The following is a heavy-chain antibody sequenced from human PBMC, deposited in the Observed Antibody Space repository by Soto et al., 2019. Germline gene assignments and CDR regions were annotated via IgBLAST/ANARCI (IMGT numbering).Heavy chain of an antibody. Sequence: QVQLVQSGAEVKEPGASVKLSCKASGYTFTTHVMHWVRQVPGQRLVWMGWVNGADGNAKYSQKFQDRVTITRDTSATTAYMELSRLRSEDKAVYYCARDSGIRGPSGDLDYWGQGTLVTVSS. V-gene: IGHV1-3*01. D-gene: IGHD1-20*01. CDR3: ARDSGIRGPSGDLDY. CDR2: VNGADGNA. J-gene: IGHJ4*02. CDR1: GYTFTTHV.